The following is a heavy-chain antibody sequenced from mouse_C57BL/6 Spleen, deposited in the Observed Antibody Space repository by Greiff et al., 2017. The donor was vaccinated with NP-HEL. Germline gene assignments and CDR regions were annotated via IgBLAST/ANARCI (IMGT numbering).Heavy chain of an antibody. CDR3: ARRGEYDYDEAWFAY. D-gene: IGHD2-4*01. CDR2: IYPRSGNT. CDR1: GYTFTSYG. J-gene: IGHJ3*01. Sequence: QVQLKESGAELARPGASVKLSCKASGYTFTSYGISWVKQRTGQGLEWIGEIYPRSGNTYYNEKFKGKATLTADKSSSTAYMELRSLTSEDSAVYFCARRGEYDYDEAWFAYWGQGTLVTVSA. V-gene: IGHV1-81*01.